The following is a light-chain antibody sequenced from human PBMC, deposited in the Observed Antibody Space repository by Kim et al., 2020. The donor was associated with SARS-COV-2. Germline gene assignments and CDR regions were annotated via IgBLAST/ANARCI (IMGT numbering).Light chain of an antibody. CDR3: QQYNSYPLT. CDR1: LLLSSW. J-gene: IGKJ4*01. V-gene: IGKV1-5*03. CDR2: KAS. Sequence: CLLLSSWLAWYQQKPGKAPKLLIYKASTLESGVPSRFSGSGSGTEFTLTISSLQPDDFATYYCQQYNSYPLTFGGGTKVDIK.